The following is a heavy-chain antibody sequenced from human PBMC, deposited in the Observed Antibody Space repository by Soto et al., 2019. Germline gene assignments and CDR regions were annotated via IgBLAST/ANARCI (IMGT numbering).Heavy chain of an antibody. CDR2: ISYDGRTK. V-gene: IGHV3-30*18. J-gene: IGHJ6*02. D-gene: IGHD2-2*01. CDR1: GFTFSISG. CDR3: SKDAKKYHYYNHGMDV. Sequence: QVQLVESGGGVVQPGRSLRLSFAASGFTFSISGMHWVRQAPGKGLEWVALISYDGRTKFYADSVKGRVTNSRDNSKRTLNLEMNSVSAEYTAVYFCSKDAKKYHYYNHGMDVWGQGTTVTVSS.